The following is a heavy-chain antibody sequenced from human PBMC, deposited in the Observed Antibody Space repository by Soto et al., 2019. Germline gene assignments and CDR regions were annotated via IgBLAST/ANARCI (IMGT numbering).Heavy chain of an antibody. J-gene: IGHJ4*02. D-gene: IGHD6-19*01. CDR3: AKGRAVAHRRSYFDY. CDR1: GFTFSSYA. V-gene: IGHV3-23*01. Sequence: PGGSLRLSCAASGFTFSSYAMSWVRQAPGKGLEWVSAISGSGGSTYYADSVKGRFTISRDNSKNTLYLQMNSLRAEDTAVYYCAKGRAVAHRRSYFDYWGQGTLVTVSS. CDR2: ISGSGGST.